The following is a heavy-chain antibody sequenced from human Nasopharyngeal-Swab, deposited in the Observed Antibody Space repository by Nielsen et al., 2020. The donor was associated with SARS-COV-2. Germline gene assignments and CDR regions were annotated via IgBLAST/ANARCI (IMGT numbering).Heavy chain of an antibody. D-gene: IGHD5-18*01. CDR3: ARDYGYRGVY. CDR2: IIPIFGTA. Sequence: WVRQAPGQGLEWMGGIIPIFGTANYAQKFQGRVTITADDSTSTAYMELSSMRSEATAVYYCARDYGYRGVYWGQGTLVTVSS. V-gene: IGHV1-69*01. J-gene: IGHJ4*02.